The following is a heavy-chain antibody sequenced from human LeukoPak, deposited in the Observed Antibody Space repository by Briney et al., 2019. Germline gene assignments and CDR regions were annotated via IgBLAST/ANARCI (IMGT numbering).Heavy chain of an antibody. CDR1: GDSFSSHY. Sequence: SETLSLTCAVSGDSFSSHYWTWIRQSPGTGLEWIGYISHIGRTNYNPSLKSRVTISIDTSKNQFSLKLRSVTAADTAVYYCARDLVTVTKGFDIWGQGTVVSVSS. CDR2: ISHIGRT. D-gene: IGHD4-17*01. J-gene: IGHJ3*02. CDR3: ARDLVTVTKGFDI. V-gene: IGHV4-59*11.